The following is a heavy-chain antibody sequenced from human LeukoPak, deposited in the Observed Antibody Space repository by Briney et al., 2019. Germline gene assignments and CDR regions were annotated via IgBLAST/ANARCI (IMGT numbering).Heavy chain of an antibody. CDR2: INPNIGNT. CDR1: GYTLTSFD. Sequence: ASVRASCKASGYTLTSFDINWVRQATGQGLEWMGWINPNIGNTGYAQKFQGRVTITRNTSKSTAYMELSSLRSEDTAVYYCARAGRITIFGVVIIGNNWFDPWGQGTLVTVS. CDR3: ARAGRITIFGVVIIGNNWFDP. D-gene: IGHD3-3*01. J-gene: IGHJ5*02. V-gene: IGHV1-8*03.